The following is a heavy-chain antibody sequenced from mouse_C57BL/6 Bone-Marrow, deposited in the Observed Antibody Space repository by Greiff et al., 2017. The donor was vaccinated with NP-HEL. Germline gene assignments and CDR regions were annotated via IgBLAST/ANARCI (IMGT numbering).Heavy chain of an antibody. J-gene: IGHJ2*01. D-gene: IGHD1-1*01. V-gene: IGHV5-4*01. Sequence: EVKLVESGGGLVKPGGSLKLSCAASGFTFSSYAMSWVRQTPEKRLEWVATISDGGSYTYYPDNVKGRFTISRDNAKNNLYLQMSHLKSEDTAMYYCARDSLYYYGSPYYFDYWGQGTTLTVSS. CDR3: ARDSLYYYGSPYYFDY. CDR1: GFTFSSYA. CDR2: ISDGGSYT.